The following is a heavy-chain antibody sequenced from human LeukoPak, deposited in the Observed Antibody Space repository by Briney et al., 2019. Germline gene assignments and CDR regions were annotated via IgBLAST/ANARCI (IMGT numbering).Heavy chain of an antibody. V-gene: IGHV3-23*01. J-gene: IGHJ4*02. CDR3: ARDSNWNNGGFDY. D-gene: IGHD1/OR15-1a*01. CDR2: SSGNGDST. Sequence: PGGSLRLSCGASGFAFSNYAMTWVRQAPGKGLEWVSTSSGNGDSTYYGDSVKGRFTISRDNVKNTLHLQMSSLRAEDTAIYYCARDSNWNNGGFDYWGQGTLVTAS. CDR1: GFAFSNYA.